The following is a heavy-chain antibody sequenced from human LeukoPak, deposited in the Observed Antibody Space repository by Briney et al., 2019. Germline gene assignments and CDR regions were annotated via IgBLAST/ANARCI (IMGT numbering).Heavy chain of an antibody. V-gene: IGHV1-69*01. CDR3: ASCRDYDILTGYFDY. J-gene: IGHJ4*02. CDR1: GGTFSSYA. Sequence: SVRVSCKASGGTFSSYAISWVRQAPGQGLEWTGGIIPIFGTANYAQKFQGRVTITADESTSTAYMELSSLRSEDTAVYYCASCRDYDILTGYFDYWGQGTLVTVSS. D-gene: IGHD3-9*01. CDR2: IIPIFGTA.